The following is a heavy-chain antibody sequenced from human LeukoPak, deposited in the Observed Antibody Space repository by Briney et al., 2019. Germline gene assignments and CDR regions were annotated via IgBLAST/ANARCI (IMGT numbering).Heavy chain of an antibody. CDR2: IYYSGST. CDR1: GGSISSGDYY. D-gene: IGHD2-2*01. J-gene: IGHJ4*02. Sequence: SETLSLTCTVSGGSISSGDYYWSWIRQPPGKGLEWIGYIYYSGSTYYNPSLKSRVTISVDTSKSQFSLKLSSVTAADTAVYYCARGTQYCSSTSCSYYFDYWGQGNLVTVSS. CDR3: ARGTQYCSSTSCSYYFDY. V-gene: IGHV4-30-4*08.